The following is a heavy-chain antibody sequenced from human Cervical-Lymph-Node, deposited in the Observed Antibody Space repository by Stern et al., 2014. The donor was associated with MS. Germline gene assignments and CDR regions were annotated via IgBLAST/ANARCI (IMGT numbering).Heavy chain of an antibody. CDR1: GFTFSTYA. D-gene: IGHD6-6*01. J-gene: IGHJ4*02. CDR3: AREGETSSSSPRLYFDY. Sequence: MQLVESGGGVVQPGRSLRLSCAASGFTFSTYAMHWVRQAPGKGLEGLAFIWYDGRNKYYADSVKGRFTISRDNSKNTLFLQMNSLRAEDTAVYYCAREGETSSSSPRLYFDYWGQGTLVTVSS. V-gene: IGHV3-33*01. CDR2: IWYDGRNK.